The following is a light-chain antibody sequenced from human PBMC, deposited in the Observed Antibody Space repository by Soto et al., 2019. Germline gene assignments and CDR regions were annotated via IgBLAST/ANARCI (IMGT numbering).Light chain of an antibody. CDR3: GSWDSSLSAYV. CDR1: SSDVGGYNY. V-gene: IGLV2-14*01. Sequence: QSVLTQPASVSGSPGQSITISCTGTSSDVGGYNYVSWYQQHPGKAPKLMISEVSNRPSGVSNRFSGSKSGNTASLTISGLQAEDEADYYCGSWDSSLSAYVFGTGTKLTVL. J-gene: IGLJ1*01. CDR2: EVS.